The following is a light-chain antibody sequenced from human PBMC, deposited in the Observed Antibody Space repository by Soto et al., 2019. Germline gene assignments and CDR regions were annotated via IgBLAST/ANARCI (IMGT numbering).Light chain of an antibody. CDR3: QQFHYWPMT. J-gene: IGKJ3*01. CDR2: GAS. V-gene: IGKV3-15*01. Sequence: EIVMTQSPATLSVSPGERATLSCRASQSISSNLAWYQQKPGQAPRLLISGASTRATGIPARFSGSGSGTDFTLTISSLQSEDFAVYYCQQFHYWPMTFGPGTKVDIK. CDR1: QSISSN.